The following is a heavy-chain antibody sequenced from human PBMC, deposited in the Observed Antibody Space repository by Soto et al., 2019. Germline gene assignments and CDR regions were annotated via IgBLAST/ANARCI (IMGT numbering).Heavy chain of an antibody. CDR3: ARDDGVWDAFDI. Sequence: GGSLRLSCAASGFTFSSYAMHWVRQAPGKGLEWVAVISYDGSNKYYADSVKGRFTISRDNSKNTLYLQMNSLRAEDTAVYYCARDDGVWDAFDIWGQGTMVTVSS. D-gene: IGHD3-16*01. CDR1: GFTFSSYA. CDR2: ISYDGSNK. J-gene: IGHJ3*02. V-gene: IGHV3-30-3*01.